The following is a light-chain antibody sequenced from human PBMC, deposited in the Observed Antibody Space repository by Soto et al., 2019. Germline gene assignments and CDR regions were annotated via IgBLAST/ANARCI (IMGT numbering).Light chain of an antibody. CDR2: GPX. CDR1: QSFHHF. CDR3: QQRSKCPLSP. J-gene: IGKJ5*01. V-gene: IGKV3-11*01. Sequence: QATSTLLLSPGARAAMSXKASQSFHHFFAWYQQETVXXPRIXXXGPXTRAAGVPPRFIGSGSGKAFTLTISSLEPEKFAVYYCQQRSKCPLSPFGQGTRLEIK.